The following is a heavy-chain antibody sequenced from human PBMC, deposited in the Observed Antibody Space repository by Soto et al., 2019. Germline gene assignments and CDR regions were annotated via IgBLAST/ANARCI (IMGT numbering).Heavy chain of an antibody. J-gene: IGHJ6*03. CDR3: AKWSRYCSGGSCYGGYMDV. D-gene: IGHD2-15*01. Sequence: VQLLESGGGLVQPGGSLRLSCAASGFTFSSYAMSWVRQAPGKGLAWDSAISGSGGNTYYADSVKGRFTVSRDNSRNTEYLRMNSLRAEYTAVYYCAKWSRYCSGGSCYGGYMDVWGKGTTVTVSS. CDR2: ISGSGGNT. CDR1: GFTFSSYA. V-gene: IGHV3-23*01.